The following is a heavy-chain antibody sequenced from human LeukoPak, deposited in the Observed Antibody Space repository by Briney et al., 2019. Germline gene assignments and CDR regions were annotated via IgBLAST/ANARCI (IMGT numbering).Heavy chain of an antibody. CDR3: AFEGDGDYVGDYFDY. CDR1: GGSFSGYY. J-gene: IGHJ4*02. Sequence: SETLSLTCAVYGGSFSGYYWGWIRQPPGKGLEWIGEINHSGSTNYNPSLKSRVTISVDTSKNQFSLKLSSVTAADTAVYYCAFEGDGDYVGDYFDYWGQGTLVTVSS. D-gene: IGHD4-17*01. CDR2: INHSGST. V-gene: IGHV4-34*01.